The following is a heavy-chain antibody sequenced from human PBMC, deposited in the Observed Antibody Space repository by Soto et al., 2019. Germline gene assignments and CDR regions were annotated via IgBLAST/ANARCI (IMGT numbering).Heavy chain of an antibody. CDR2: INAGNGNT. V-gene: IGHV1-3*01. J-gene: IGHJ6*02. CDR3: ARDLGFDVLTGYSYYYYYAMDV. Sequence: ASVKVSCKASGYTFTSYAMHWVRQAPGQRLEWMGWINAGNGNTKYSQKFQGRVTITRDTSASTAYMELSSLRSEDTAVYSCARDLGFDVLTGYSYYYYYAMDVWGQGTTVTVSS. D-gene: IGHD3-9*01. CDR1: GYTFTSYA.